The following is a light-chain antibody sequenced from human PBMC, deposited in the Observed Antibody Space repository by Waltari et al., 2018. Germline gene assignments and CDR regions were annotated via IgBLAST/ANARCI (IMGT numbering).Light chain of an antibody. CDR3: CSYAGSYSYVV. CDR2: DVS. V-gene: IGLV2-11*01. Sequence: QSALTQPRSVSGSPGPSVTISCTGTSSYVGGYTYVSWYQQHPGKAPKLMIYDVSKRPSGVPDRFSGSKSGNTASLTISGLQAEDEADYYCCSYAGSYSYVVFGGGTKLTVL. J-gene: IGLJ2*01. CDR1: SSYVGGYTY.